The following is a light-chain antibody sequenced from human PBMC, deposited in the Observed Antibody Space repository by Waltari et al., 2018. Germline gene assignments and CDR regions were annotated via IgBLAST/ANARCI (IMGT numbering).Light chain of an antibody. Sequence: QSVLTQPPSVSAAPGQRVTIPCTGSGSNIRAGYDVHWYQQLPRAAPNLLIYGSTSRPLGVPDRFFGSTSGTSASLAITGLQAEDEADYYCQSYDTSLSVVFGGGTKLTVL. V-gene: IGLV1-40*01. J-gene: IGLJ3*02. CDR3: QSYDTSLSVV. CDR2: GST. CDR1: GSNIRAGYD.